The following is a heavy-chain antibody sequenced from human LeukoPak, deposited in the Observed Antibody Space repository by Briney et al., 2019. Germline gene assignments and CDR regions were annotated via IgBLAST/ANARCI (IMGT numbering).Heavy chain of an antibody. D-gene: IGHD4-17*01. Sequence: SETLSLTCTVSGGSISSGSYYWSWIRQPAGRGLEWIGRIYTSGSTNYNPSLKSRVTISVDTSKNQFSLKLSSVTAADTAVYYCAREWEGPHGEFDYWGQGTLVTVSS. CDR2: IYTSGST. V-gene: IGHV4-61*02. CDR1: GGSISSGSYY. CDR3: AREWEGPHGEFDY. J-gene: IGHJ4*02.